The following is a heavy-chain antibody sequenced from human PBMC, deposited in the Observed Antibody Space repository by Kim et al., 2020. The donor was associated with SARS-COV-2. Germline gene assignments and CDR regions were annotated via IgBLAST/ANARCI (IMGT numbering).Heavy chain of an antibody. Sequence: SETLSLTCTVSGGSISSYYWSWIRQPPGKGLEWIGYIYYSGSTNYNPSLKSRVTISVDTSKNQFSLKLSSVTAADTAVYYCARRGYSYGGVFDNWFDPWGQGTLVTVSS. J-gene: IGHJ5*02. V-gene: IGHV4-59*01. CDR1: GGSISSYY. CDR3: ARRGYSYGGVFDNWFDP. CDR2: IYYSGST. D-gene: IGHD5-18*01.